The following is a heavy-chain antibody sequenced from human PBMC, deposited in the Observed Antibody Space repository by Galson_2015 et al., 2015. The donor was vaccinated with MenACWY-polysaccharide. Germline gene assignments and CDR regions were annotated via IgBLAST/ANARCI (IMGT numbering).Heavy chain of an antibody. D-gene: IGHD3-10*02. CDR3: AREGSRIVFHAFDI. CDR2: IQYDGSQK. Sequence: SLRLSCAASGFTFSGFGMSWVRQAPGKGLEWVAVIQYDGSQKQYIDSVRGRFSISRDNSKNTLYLEMNSLRAEDTALYYCAREGSRIVFHAFDIWGQGTMVIV. CDR1: GFTFSGFG. J-gene: IGHJ3*02. V-gene: IGHV3-33*08.